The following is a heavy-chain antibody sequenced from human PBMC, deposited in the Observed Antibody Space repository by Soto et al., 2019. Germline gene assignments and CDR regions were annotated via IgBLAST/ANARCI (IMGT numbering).Heavy chain of an antibody. Sequence: AAVKVSCKASVYTFSSYGIGWVRQAPGQGLEWMGWISAYNGNTNYAQKLQGRVTMTTDTSTSTAYMELSIFLTDHTALKSTVFGGTILTGTNV. V-gene: IGHV1-18*01. CDR1: VYTFSSYG. D-gene: IGHD3-16*01. CDR3: VFGGTILTGTNV. J-gene: IGHJ3*01. CDR2: ISAYNGNT.